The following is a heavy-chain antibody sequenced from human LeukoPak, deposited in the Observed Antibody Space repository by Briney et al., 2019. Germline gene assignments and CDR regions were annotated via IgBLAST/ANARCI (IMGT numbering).Heavy chain of an antibody. V-gene: IGHV3-74*01. Sequence: GGSLRLSCAASGFTFSSYWMHWVRQAPGKGLVWVSRINSGGSSTSYADSVKGRFTISRDNAKNSLYLQMNSLRAEDTAVYYCATGGRTGFDYWGQGTLVTVSS. CDR2: INSGGSST. CDR1: GFTFSSYW. CDR3: ATGGRTGFDY. J-gene: IGHJ4*02. D-gene: IGHD2-15*01.